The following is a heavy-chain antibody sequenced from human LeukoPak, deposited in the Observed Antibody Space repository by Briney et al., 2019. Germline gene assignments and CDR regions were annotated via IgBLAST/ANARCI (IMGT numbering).Heavy chain of an antibody. CDR2: IYYSGST. J-gene: IGHJ4*02. V-gene: IGHV4-31*03. Sequence: PSQTLSLTCTVSGGSISSGGYYWSWIRQHPGKGLEWIGYIYYSGSTYYNPSLKSRVTISVDTSKNQFSLKLSSVTAADTAVYYCARDSVTGYSSGWACFDYWGQGTLVTVSS. CDR3: ARDSVTGYSSGWACFDY. D-gene: IGHD6-19*01. CDR1: GGSISSGGYY.